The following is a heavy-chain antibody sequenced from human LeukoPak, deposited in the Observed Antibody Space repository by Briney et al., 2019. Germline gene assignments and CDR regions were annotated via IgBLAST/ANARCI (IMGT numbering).Heavy chain of an antibody. D-gene: IGHD2-2*01. CDR2: INPNSGGT. CDR1: GYTFTGYY. Sequence: VASVTVSCKASGYTFTGYYMHWVRQAPGQGLEWMGWINPNSGGTNYAQKFQGRVTMTRDTSISTAYMELSRLRSDDTAVYYCASLGYCSSTSCHDAFDIWGQGTMVTVSS. J-gene: IGHJ3*02. V-gene: IGHV1-2*02. CDR3: ASLGYCSSTSCHDAFDI.